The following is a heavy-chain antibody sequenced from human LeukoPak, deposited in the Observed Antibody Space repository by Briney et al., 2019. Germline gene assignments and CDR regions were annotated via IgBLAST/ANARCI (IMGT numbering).Heavy chain of an antibody. CDR1: GYSFTSYW. CDR3: ARGSRLIYNWFDP. D-gene: IGHD3-22*01. Sequence: GESLKISCKGSGYSFTSYWIGWVRQMPGKGLEWMGIIYPGDSDTGYSPSFQGQVTISADKSISTAYLQWSSLKASDTAMYYCARGSRLIYNWFDPWGQGTLVTVSS. V-gene: IGHV5-51*01. J-gene: IGHJ5*02. CDR2: IYPGDSDT.